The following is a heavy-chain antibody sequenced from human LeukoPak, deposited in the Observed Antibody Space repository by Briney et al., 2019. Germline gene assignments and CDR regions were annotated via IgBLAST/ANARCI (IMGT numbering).Heavy chain of an antibody. CDR1: GFTLRSYW. CDR3: ARDRGSYFSFDY. J-gene: IGHJ4*02. CDR2: IKQDGSET. V-gene: IGHV3-7*01. D-gene: IGHD1-26*01. Sequence: PGGSLRLSCAASGFTLRSYWMSWVRQAPGKGLEWVANIKQDGSETYYVDSVKGRFTISRDNAKNFLYLQMNSLRAEDTAVYYCARDRGSYFSFDYWGQGTLVTVSS.